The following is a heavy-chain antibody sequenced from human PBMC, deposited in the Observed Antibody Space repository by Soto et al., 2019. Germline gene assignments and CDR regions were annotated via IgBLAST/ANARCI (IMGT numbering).Heavy chain of an antibody. V-gene: IGHV3-30*18. Sequence: QVQLVESGGGVVQPGRSLRLSCAASGFTFSSYGMHWVRQAPGKGLEWVAVISYDGSNKYYADSVKGRFTISRDNSKNTLYLQRNSLRAEDTAVYYCAKDPMIDIWGQGTMVTVAS. CDR1: GFTFSSYG. J-gene: IGHJ3*02. CDR2: ISYDGSNK. D-gene: IGHD3-22*01. CDR3: AKDPMIDI.